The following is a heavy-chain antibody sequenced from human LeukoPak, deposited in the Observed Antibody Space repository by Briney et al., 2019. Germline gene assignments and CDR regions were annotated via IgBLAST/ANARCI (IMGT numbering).Heavy chain of an antibody. Sequence: GGALRLSCAASVFTFSSYSMNWVRQAPGKGLEWVSSISISSSYIYYADSVKGRFTISRDNAKNSLYLQMNSLRAEDTAVYYCARLIGLRAMDVWGKGTTVTASS. CDR1: VFTFSSYS. J-gene: IGHJ6*04. CDR3: ARLIGLRAMDV. CDR2: ISISSSYI. D-gene: IGHD2-15*01. V-gene: IGHV3-21*01.